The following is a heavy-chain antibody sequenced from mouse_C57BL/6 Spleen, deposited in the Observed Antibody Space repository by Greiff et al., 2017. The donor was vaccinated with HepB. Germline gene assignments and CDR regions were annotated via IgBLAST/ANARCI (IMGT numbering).Heavy chain of an antibody. CDR2: IYPGDGDT. J-gene: IGHJ2*01. Sequence: QVQLQQSGPELVKPGASVKISCKASGYAFSSSWMNWVKQRPGKGLEWIGRIYPGDGDTNYNGKFKGKATLTADKSSSTAYMQLSSLTSEDSAVYFCARHYGSSYVPYFDYWGQGTTLTVSS. V-gene: IGHV1-82*01. CDR3: ARHYGSSYVPYFDY. D-gene: IGHD1-1*01. CDR1: GYAFSSSW.